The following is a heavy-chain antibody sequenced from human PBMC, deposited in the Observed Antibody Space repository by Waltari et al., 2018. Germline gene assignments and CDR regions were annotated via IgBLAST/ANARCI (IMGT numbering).Heavy chain of an antibody. Sequence: EVQLVESGGGLVQPGGSLRLSCSGSGFTFTNQWMSWVRQAPGTGPEWMASIKQEGSEKYYRAAMKGRFTISRDNAKNSLSLQMDSLRAEDTAVYFCARGVTTVEYWGQGTLVTVSS. V-gene: IGHV3-7*04. CDR1: GFTFTNQW. J-gene: IGHJ4*02. CDR3: ARGVTTVEY. D-gene: IGHD2-21*02. CDR2: IKQEGSEK.